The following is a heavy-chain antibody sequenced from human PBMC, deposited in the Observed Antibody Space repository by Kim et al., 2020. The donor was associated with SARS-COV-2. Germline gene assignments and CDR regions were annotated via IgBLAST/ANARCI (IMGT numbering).Heavy chain of an antibody. V-gene: IGHV5-10-1*01. D-gene: IGHD3-3*01. CDR3: ARTITIFGVVIIVGDY. Sequence: GESLKISCKGSGYSFTSYWISWVRQMPGKGLEWMGRIDPSDSYTNYSPSFQGHVTISADKSISTAYLQWSSLKASDTAMYYCARTITIFGVVIIVGDYWGQGTLVTVSS. CDR1: GYSFTSYW. CDR2: IDPSDSYT. J-gene: IGHJ4*02.